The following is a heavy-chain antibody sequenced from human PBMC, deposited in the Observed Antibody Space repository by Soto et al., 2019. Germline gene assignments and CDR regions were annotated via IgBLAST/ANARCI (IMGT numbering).Heavy chain of an antibody. D-gene: IGHD6-6*01. V-gene: IGHV3-11*06. CDR2: ISSSSSYT. J-gene: IGHJ6*02. Sequence: PGGSLRLSCAASGFTFSDYYMSWIRQAPGKGLEWVSYISSSSSYTNYADSVKGRFTISRDNAKNSLYPQMNSLRAEDTAVYYCARVYSSSRYYYGMDVWGQGTTVTVS. CDR3: ARVYSSSRYYYGMDV. CDR1: GFTFSDYY.